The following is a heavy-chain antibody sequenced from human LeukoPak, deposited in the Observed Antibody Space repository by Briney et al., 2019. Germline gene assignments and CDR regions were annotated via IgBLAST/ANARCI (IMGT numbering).Heavy chain of an antibody. Sequence: SGTLSLTCAVSGGSISSGNWWTWVRQPPGKGLEWIGDIYHSGSTNHNPSLKSRVTISVDTSKNQFSLKLSSVTAADTAVYYCASSSGWYNGNGFNYWGQGTLVTVSS. V-gene: IGHV4-4*02. D-gene: IGHD6-19*01. CDR1: GGSISSGNW. CDR3: ASSSGWYNGNGFNY. J-gene: IGHJ4*02. CDR2: IYHSGST.